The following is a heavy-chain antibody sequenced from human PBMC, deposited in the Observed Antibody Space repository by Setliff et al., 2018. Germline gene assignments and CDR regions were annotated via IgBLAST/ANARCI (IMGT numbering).Heavy chain of an antibody. J-gene: IGHJ5*02. Sequence: SVKVSCKASGDTFSNNGISWVRQAPGQGLEWMGGSIPIVDIANYAQKFQGRVTITADKSTSTVYIELSSLRYEDTAMYYCARDPFAVRAATNWYDHWGQGTLVTVSS. D-gene: IGHD6-13*01. CDR3: ARDPFAVRAATNWYDH. CDR1: GDTFSNNG. CDR2: SIPIVDIA. V-gene: IGHV1-69*10.